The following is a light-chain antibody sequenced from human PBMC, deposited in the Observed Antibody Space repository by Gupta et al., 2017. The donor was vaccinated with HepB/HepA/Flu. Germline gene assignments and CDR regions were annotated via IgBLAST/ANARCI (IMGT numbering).Light chain of an antibody. J-gene: IGKJ1*01. CDR2: GAS. CDR3: QQDAASPWT. V-gene: IGKV3D-20*01. CDR1: QSVRINY. Sequence: EIVLTQSPAALSLSTGERATLSCGTSQSVRINYLAWYQQKPGLAPRLLIYGASSSATGIPDRFSVSGSGTDFTLTISRLEPEDFAVYYCQQDAASPWTFGPGTNVEIK.